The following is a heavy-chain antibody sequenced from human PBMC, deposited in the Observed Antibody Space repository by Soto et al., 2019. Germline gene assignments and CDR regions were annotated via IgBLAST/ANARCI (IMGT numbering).Heavy chain of an antibody. CDR3: AKDISPVECEGAGVDY. D-gene: IGHD6-19*01. CDR1: GFTFRRYA. J-gene: IGHJ4*02. V-gene: IGHV3-23*01. Sequence: EVQLLESGGNLVQPGGSLRLSCEVSGFTFRRYAMNWVRQAPGKGLEWVSGISVSGGSTYYADSVKGRFSISRDNSRNTLSLQMDGLRTDDTAGYYCAKDISPVECEGAGVDYWGQGILVTVSS. CDR2: ISVSGGST.